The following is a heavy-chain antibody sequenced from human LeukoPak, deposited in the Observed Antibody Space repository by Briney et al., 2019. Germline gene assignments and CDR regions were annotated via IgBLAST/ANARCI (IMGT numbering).Heavy chain of an antibody. J-gene: IGHJ4*02. Sequence: GGSLRLSCAASGFTFSSYWMHWVRQAPGKGLVWVSRINSDGSSTIYADSVKGRFTISRDNAKNTLFLQMNSLRAEDTAMYYWARVVGALFEYWGQGTLVTVSS. CDR2: INSDGSST. CDR1: GFTFSSYW. D-gene: IGHD1-26*01. V-gene: IGHV3-74*01. CDR3: ARVVGALFEY.